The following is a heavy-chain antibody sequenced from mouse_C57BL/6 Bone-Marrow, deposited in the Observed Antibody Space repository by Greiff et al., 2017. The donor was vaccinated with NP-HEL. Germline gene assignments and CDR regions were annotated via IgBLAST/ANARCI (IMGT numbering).Heavy chain of an antibody. CDR1: GYTFTDYY. V-gene: IGHV1-19*01. CDR3: ARELYYGNYGFAY. Sequence: EVQLVESGPVLVKPGASVKMSCKASGYTFTDYYMNWVKQSHGKSLEWIGVINPYNGGTSYNQKFKGKATLTVDKSSSTAYMELNSLTSEDSAVYYCARELYYGNYGFAYWGQGTLVTVSA. J-gene: IGHJ3*01. D-gene: IGHD2-1*01. CDR2: INPYNGGT.